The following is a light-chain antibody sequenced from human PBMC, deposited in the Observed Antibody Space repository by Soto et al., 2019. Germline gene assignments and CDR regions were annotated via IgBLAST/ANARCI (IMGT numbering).Light chain of an antibody. CDR1: QSVSSSY. Sequence: EIVLTQSPGTLSLSPGERATLSCRASQSVSSSYLAWYQQKPGQAPRLLIYGASSRATGIPDRFSGSGSGTDFTLTISRLEPEDFAVYYCQQYGSPPETYTFGQGTKLEIK. CDR2: GAS. CDR3: QQYGSPPETYT. J-gene: IGKJ2*01. V-gene: IGKV3-20*01.